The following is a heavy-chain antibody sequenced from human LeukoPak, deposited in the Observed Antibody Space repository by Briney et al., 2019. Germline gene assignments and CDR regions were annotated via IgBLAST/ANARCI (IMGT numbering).Heavy chain of an antibody. CDR3: ARELYDFWSGSYYYYGMDV. CDR2: IKQDGSEK. CDR1: GFTFSSYW. Sequence: GGSLRLSCAASGFTFSSYWMSWVRQAPGKGLEWVANIKQDGSEKYYVDSVKGRFTISRDNAKNSLYLQMNSLRAEDTAVYYCARELYDFWSGSYYYYGMDVWGQGTTVTVSS. V-gene: IGHV3-7*03. D-gene: IGHD3-3*01. J-gene: IGHJ6*02.